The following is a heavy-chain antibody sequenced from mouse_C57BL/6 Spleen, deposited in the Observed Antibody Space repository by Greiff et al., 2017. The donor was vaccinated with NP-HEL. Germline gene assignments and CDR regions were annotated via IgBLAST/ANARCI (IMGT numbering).Heavy chain of an antibody. CDR3: ARRGYYYGSSEGFAY. V-gene: IGHV3-6*01. Sequence: EVQLVESGPGLVKPSQSLSLTCSVTGYSITSGYYWNWIRQFPGNKLEWMGYISYDGSNNYNPSLKNRISITRDTSKNQFFLKLNSVTTEDTATYYCARRGYYYGSSEGFAYWGQGTLVTVSA. J-gene: IGHJ3*01. CDR2: ISYDGSN. CDR1: GYSITSGYY. D-gene: IGHD1-1*01.